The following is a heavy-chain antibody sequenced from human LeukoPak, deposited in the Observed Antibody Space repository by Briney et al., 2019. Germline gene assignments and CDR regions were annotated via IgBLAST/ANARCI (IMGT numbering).Heavy chain of an antibody. CDR1: GFTFSSYG. D-gene: IGHD2-15*01. CDR2: IRYDGSNK. Sequence: GGSLRLSCAASGFTFSSYGMHWVRQAPGKGLEWVAFIRYDGSNKYYADSVKGRFTISRDNSKNTLYLQMNSLRAEDTAVYYCAKDRAKRSGGGSCLFDYWGQGTLVTVSS. CDR3: AKDRAKRSGGGSCLFDY. V-gene: IGHV3-30*02. J-gene: IGHJ4*02.